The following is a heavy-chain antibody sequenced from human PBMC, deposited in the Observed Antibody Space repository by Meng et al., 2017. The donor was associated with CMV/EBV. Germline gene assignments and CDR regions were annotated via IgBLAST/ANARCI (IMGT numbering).Heavy chain of an antibody. Sequence: LYCGGSGVSLSSQAMGRVRQAPGKRLECVSDISSSGGRTCYADSEKGRFTISRDNSKNTLYLQMNSLSAEDTAVYYCAKLSSSSLNPWGQGTLVTVSS. D-gene: IGHD6-6*01. CDR2: ISSSGGRT. CDR1: GVSLSSQA. CDR3: AKLSSSSLNP. J-gene: IGHJ5*02. V-gene: IGHV3-23*01.